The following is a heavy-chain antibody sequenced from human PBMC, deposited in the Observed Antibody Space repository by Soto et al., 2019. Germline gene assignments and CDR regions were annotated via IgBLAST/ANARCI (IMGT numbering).Heavy chain of an antibody. CDR1: GGSISSGGYY. J-gene: IGHJ4*02. Sequence: QVQLQESGPGLVKPSQTLSLACTVSGGSISSGGYYWNWIRQHPGKCLEWIGYISYSGSTYYNPSHKSLVTITVDTSKNLSSLKLSSVTAADTAVYYCAREPLTWGQGTLVTVSS. CDR3: AREPLT. V-gene: IGHV4-31*01. CDR2: ISYSGST.